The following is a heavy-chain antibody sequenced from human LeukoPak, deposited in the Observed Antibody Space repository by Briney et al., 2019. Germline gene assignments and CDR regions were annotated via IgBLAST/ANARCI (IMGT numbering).Heavy chain of an antibody. CDR2: IIPIFGTA. Sequence: SVKVSCKASGGTFSSYAISWVRQAPGQGLEWMGGIIPIFGTANYAQKFQGRVTIIADESTSTAYMELSSLRSGDTAVYYCARVSIAARSPYYYGMDVWGQGTTVTVSS. V-gene: IGHV1-69*13. CDR1: GGTFSSYA. J-gene: IGHJ6*02. CDR3: ARVSIAARSPYYYGMDV. D-gene: IGHD6-6*01.